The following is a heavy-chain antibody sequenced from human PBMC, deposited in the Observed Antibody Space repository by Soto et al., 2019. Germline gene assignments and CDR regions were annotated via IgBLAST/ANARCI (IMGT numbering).Heavy chain of an antibody. D-gene: IGHD3-10*01. CDR1: GGTFSSYA. CDR2: IIPIFGTA. CDR3: ARSRGSGSYYYKIDY. J-gene: IGHJ4*02. V-gene: IGHV1-69*01. Sequence: QVQLVQSGAEVKKPGSSVKVSCKASGGTFSSYAISWVRQAPGQGLEWMGGIIPIFGTANYAQKFQGRVTIAADESTSTAYMELSILRSEDTAVYYCARSRGSGSYYYKIDYWGQGTLVTVSS.